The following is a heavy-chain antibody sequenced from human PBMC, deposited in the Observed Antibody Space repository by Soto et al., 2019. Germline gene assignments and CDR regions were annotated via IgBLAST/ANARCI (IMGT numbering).Heavy chain of an antibody. CDR1: GGSISSYY. J-gene: IGHJ5*02. CDR2: IYYSGST. CDR3: ARAFYIAAAGTNWFDP. V-gene: IGHV4-59*01. D-gene: IGHD6-13*01. Sequence: SETLSLTCTVSGGSISSYYWGWIRQPPGKGLEWIGYIYYSGSTNYNPSLKSRVTISVDTSKNQFSLKLSSVTAADTAVYYCARAFYIAAAGTNWFDPWGQGTLVTVSS.